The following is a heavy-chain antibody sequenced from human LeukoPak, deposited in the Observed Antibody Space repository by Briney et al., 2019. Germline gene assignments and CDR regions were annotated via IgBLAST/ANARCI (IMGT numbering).Heavy chain of an antibody. V-gene: IGHV4-4*07. J-gene: IGHJ3*02. CDR2: IYTSGST. CDR1: GGSISSYY. CDR3: ARIRIDSGYSNVFDI. Sequence: SETLSLTCTVSGGSISSYYWSWIRQPAGKGLEWIGRIYTSGSTNYNPSLKSRVTMSVDTSKNQFSLKLSSVTAADTAVYYCARIRIDSGYSNVFDIWGQGTMVTVSS. D-gene: IGHD3-22*01.